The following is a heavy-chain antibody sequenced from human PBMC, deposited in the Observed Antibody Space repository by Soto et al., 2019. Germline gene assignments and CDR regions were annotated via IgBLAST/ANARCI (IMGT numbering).Heavy chain of an antibody. CDR1: GFTFSDYY. V-gene: IGHV3-11*05. CDR2: ISSSSSYT. CDR3: ARAMGYCSSTSCYDPYYYYYYGMDV. J-gene: IGHJ6*02. Sequence: GSLRLSCAASGFTFSDYYMSWIRQAPGKGLEWVSYISSSSSYTNYADSVKGRFTISRDNAKNSLYLQMNSLRAEDTAVYYCARAMGYCSSTSCYDPYYYYYYGMDVWGQGTTVTVSS. D-gene: IGHD2-2*01.